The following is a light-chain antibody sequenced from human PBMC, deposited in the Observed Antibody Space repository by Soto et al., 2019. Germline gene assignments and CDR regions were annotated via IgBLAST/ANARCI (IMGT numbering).Light chain of an antibody. J-gene: IGKJ1*01. V-gene: IGKV3-15*01. CDR2: GSS. CDR1: QSVTIN. Sequence: ETLMTQSPVTLSVSPGERVTLSCRASQSVTINLAWYHQKPGQAPRLLIYGSSTRATGIPARFIGSGSGTEFTLSISSLQSEDFGIYYCQQYNNWPQTFGQGTKVEIK. CDR3: QQYNNWPQT.